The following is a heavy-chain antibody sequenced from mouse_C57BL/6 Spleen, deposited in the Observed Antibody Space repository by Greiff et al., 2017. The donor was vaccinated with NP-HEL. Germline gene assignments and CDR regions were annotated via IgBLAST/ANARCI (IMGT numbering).Heavy chain of an antibody. V-gene: IGHV1-80*01. CDR3: ARKSDDDYDFDY. D-gene: IGHD2-4*01. CDR2: IYPGDGDT. Sequence: QVQLKESGAELVKPGASVKLSCKASGYAFSSYWMNWVKQRPGKGLEWIGQIYPGDGDTNYNGKFKGKATLTADKSSSTAYMQLSSLTSEDSAVYFCARKSDDDYDFDYWGQGTTLTVSS. J-gene: IGHJ2*01. CDR1: GYAFSSYW.